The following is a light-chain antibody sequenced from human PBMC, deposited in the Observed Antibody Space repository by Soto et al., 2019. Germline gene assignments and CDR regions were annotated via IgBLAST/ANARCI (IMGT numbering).Light chain of an antibody. V-gene: IGKV3-20*01. J-gene: IGKJ1*01. Sequence: EIVLTQSPGTLSLSPGERATLSCRASQSVSSSYLAWYQQKPGQAPRLLLYGASSRATGIPDRFSGSGSGTHFTLPISRLEPEDFAVYYSQQYGSSPPWTFGQGTKVEIK. CDR3: QQYGSSPPWT. CDR2: GAS. CDR1: QSVSSSY.